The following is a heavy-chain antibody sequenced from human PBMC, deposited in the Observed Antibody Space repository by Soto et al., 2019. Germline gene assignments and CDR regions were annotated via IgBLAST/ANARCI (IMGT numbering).Heavy chain of an antibody. D-gene: IGHD1-1*01. V-gene: IGHV4-59*01. CDR1: GGPISSYY. J-gene: IGHJ6*02. Sequence: SETLSLTCTVSGGPISSYYWSWIRQPPGKGLEWIGYIYYSGSTNSNPSLKSRVTISVDTSKNQFSLKLSSVTAADTAVYYCARVGRENYYYYYGMDVWGQGTTVNVSS. CDR2: IYYSGST. CDR3: ARVGRENYYYYYGMDV.